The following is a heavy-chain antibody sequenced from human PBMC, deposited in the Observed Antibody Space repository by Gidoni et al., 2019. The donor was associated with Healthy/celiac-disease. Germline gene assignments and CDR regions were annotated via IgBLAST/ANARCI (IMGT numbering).Heavy chain of an antibody. V-gene: IGHV4-34*01. CDR2: INHSGST. CDR1: GGSFSGYY. D-gene: IGHD7-27*01. CDR3: ARGRWGSFDY. Sequence: QVQLQQWCAGLLKPSATLSLTCAVYGGSFSGYYWSWIRQPPGKGLEWIGEINHSGSTNYNPSLKSRVTISVDTSKNQFSLKLSSVTAADTAVYYCARGRWGSFDYWGQGTLVTVSS. J-gene: IGHJ4*02.